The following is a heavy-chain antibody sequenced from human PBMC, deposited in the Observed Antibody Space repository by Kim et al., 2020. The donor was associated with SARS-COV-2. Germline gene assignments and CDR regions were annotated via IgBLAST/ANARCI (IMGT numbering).Heavy chain of an antibody. CDR2: MNPNSGNT. V-gene: IGHV1-8*01. CDR1: GYTFTSYD. Sequence: ASVKVSCKASGYTFTSYDINWVRQATGQGLEWMGWMNPNSGNTGYAQKFQGRVTMTRNTSISTAYMELSSLRSEDTAVYYCARGDVGYGSGPAHNWFDPWGQGTLVTVSS. D-gene: IGHD3-10*01. J-gene: IGHJ5*02. CDR3: ARGDVGYGSGPAHNWFDP.